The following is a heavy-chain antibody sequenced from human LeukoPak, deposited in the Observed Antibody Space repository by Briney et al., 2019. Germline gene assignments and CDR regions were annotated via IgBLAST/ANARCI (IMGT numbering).Heavy chain of an antibody. CDR2: IHYSGST. D-gene: IGHD5-24*01. CDR3: ARARTSRHGYTFDY. Sequence: KPSETLSLTCTVSGGSISSSSYYWGWIRQPPGKGLEWIGYIHYSGSTTYNPSLKSRVTMSVDTSKIQFSLRLSSVTAADTAVYFCARARTSRHGYTFDYWGQGTLVTVSS. CDR1: GGSISSSSYY. J-gene: IGHJ4*02. V-gene: IGHV4-61*05.